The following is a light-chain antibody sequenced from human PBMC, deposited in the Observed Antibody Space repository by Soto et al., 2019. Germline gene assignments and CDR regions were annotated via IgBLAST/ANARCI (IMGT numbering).Light chain of an antibody. CDR1: SSDVGGYNY. J-gene: IGLJ1*01. CDR2: EVS. Sequence: QSALTQPASVSGSPRQSITISCTGTSSDVGGYNYVSWYQQHLGKAPKLMIYEVSNRPSGVSNRFSGSKSGNTASLTISGLQAEDAADYYCSSYTSSSTPGVFGTGTKVTVL. CDR3: SSYTSSSTPGV. V-gene: IGLV2-14*01.